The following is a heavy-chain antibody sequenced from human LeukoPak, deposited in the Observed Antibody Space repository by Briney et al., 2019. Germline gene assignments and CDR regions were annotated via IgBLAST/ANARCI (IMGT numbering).Heavy chain of an antibody. CDR1: GSPFTSYW. D-gene: IGHD5-12*01. J-gene: IGHJ6*02. V-gene: IGHV5-51*01. CDR2: IYPGDSDT. CDR3: ATAIVAPYRSDYYGMDV. Sequence: GGPLQISCKGSGSPFTSYWIGWVRPVPGKGLEWMGIIYPGDSDTRYSPSFQGQVTISADKSISTAYLQWSSLKASDTAMYYCATAIVAPYRSDYYGMDVWGQGTTVSVSS.